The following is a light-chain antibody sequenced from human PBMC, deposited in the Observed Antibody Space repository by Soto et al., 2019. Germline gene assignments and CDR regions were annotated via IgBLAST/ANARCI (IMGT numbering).Light chain of an antibody. CDR3: YSYSGDYTWV. V-gene: IGLV2-11*01. CDR2: EVS. Sequence: QSVLTQPRSVSGSPGQSVTISCTGTSSDVGSYDYVSWYQQYPGKAPKFMIYEVSRRPSGVPDRFSGSKSGNTASLTISGLQAEDEADYYCYSYSGDYTWVFGGGTQLTVL. J-gene: IGLJ3*02. CDR1: SSDVGSYDY.